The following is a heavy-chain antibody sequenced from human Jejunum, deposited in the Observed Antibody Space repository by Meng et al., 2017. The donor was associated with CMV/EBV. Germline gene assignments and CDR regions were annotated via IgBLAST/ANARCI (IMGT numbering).Heavy chain of an antibody. V-gene: IGHV4-30-4*08. CDR2: IFHTGTT. CDR1: GDSTSRGEHY. Sequence: TLAGDSTSRGEHYRNWTRQPPGKGLEGIGHIFHTGTTAYNPSLKSRLSMSVDTSKSQFYLTLTSVTAADTAVYYCAREVTTANWLDPWGQGTLVTVSS. CDR3: AREVTTANWLDP. J-gene: IGHJ5*02. D-gene: IGHD4-17*01.